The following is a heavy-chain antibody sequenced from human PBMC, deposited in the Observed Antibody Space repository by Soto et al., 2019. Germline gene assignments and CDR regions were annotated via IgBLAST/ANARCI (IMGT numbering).Heavy chain of an antibody. Sequence: QVQLQESGPGLVKPSETLSLTCTVSGGSVSSNSYYWSWIRQPPGQGLEWIGYIYHSGGTNYNPSLKSRVTISVDRSKNQFSLKLNSVTAPDTAVVYCARVHSDFDYWGQGTLVTVSS. V-gene: IGHV4-61*01. CDR1: GGSVSSNSYY. J-gene: IGHJ4*02. CDR3: ARVHSDFDY. CDR2: IYHSGGT. D-gene: IGHD6-13*01.